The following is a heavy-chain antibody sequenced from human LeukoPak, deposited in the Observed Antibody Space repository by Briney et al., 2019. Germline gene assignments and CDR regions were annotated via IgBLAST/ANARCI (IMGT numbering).Heavy chain of an antibody. V-gene: IGHV1-2*02. CDR1: GYTFTGYY. J-gene: IGHJ3*02. CDR3: ARVLPPFSGPEFDI. CDR2: INPNSGGT. Sequence: ASVKVSCKASGYTFTGYYMHWVRQAPGQGLEWMGWINPNSGGTNYAQKFQGRVTITRDTSISTAYMELSRLRSDDPAVYYCARVLPPFSGPEFDIWGQGTMVTVSS.